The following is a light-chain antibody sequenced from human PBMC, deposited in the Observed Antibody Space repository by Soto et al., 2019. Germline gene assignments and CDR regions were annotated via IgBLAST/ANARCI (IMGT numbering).Light chain of an antibody. CDR3: QQYGSSPRLFT. J-gene: IGKJ3*01. Sequence: EIVLTQSPGTLSLSPGERATLSCRASQSVTSNYLAWYQQKPGQPPRLLIYGASSRSTGIPERFSGSGAWTDFTLTISRLEPDDFAVYYCQQYGSSPRLFTFGPGTKVDFK. CDR1: QSVTSNY. CDR2: GAS. V-gene: IGKV3-20*01.